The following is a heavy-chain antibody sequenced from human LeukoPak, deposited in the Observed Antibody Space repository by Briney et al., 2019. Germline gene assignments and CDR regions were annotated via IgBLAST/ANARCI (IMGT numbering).Heavy chain of an antibody. Sequence: SVKVSCKASGGTFSSYAISWVRQAPGQGLEWMGRIIPILGIANYAQKFQGRVTITAEKSTSTAYMELSSLRSEDTAVYYCARIDCSGGSCYFDYWGQGTLVTVSS. D-gene: IGHD2-15*01. CDR2: IIPILGIA. J-gene: IGHJ4*02. V-gene: IGHV1-69*04. CDR1: GGTFSSYA. CDR3: ARIDCSGGSCYFDY.